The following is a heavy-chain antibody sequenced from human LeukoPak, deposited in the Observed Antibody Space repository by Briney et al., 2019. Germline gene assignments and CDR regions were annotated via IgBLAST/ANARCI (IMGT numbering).Heavy chain of an antibody. CDR2: ISHSGST. CDR1: GESFSGHY. Sequence: PSETLSLTCDVCGESFSGHYWSWIRQPPGKGLEWIGEISHSGSTNYNPSLKSRVTISVDTSKNQFSLKLSSVSAADTAVYYCARGGGDYQNWFDPWGQGTLVTVSS. J-gene: IGHJ5*02. D-gene: IGHD3-16*02. CDR3: ARGGGDYQNWFDP. V-gene: IGHV4-34*01.